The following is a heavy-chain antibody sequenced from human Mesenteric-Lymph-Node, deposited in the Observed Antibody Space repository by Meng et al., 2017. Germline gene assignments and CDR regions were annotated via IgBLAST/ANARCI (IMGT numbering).Heavy chain of an antibody. J-gene: IGHJ4*02. CDR3: ARDSGEASFDY. CDR1: GFTLSTYW. CDR2: LDSDGRSP. Sequence: GGSLRLSCAASGFTLSTYWMHWVRQAPGKGLVWVSRLDSDGRSPNYADSVKGRFTISRDHAKNTLYLQMDSLRPEDTAVYYCARDSGEASFDYWGQGILVTVSS. D-gene: IGHD3-10*01. V-gene: IGHV3-74*01.